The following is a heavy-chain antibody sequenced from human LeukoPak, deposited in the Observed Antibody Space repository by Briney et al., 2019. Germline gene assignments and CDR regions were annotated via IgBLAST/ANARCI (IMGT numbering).Heavy chain of an antibody. V-gene: IGHV6-1*01. D-gene: IGHD3-10*01. CDR1: GDSVSANSTA. CDR2: TYYRSKWYN. CDR3: VRGFSTFFDY. Sequence: SQTLSLTCAISGDSVSANSTAWDWNRQSPSRGLEWLGRTYYRSKWYNDYVISVKSRMTINPDTSKNQFSLQLNSVTPEDTAVYYCVRGFSTFFDYWGQETLVTVSS. J-gene: IGHJ4*02.